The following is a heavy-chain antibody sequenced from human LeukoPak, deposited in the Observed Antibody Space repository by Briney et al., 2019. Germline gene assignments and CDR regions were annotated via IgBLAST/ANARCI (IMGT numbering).Heavy chain of an antibody. CDR1: GFTFSSYG. V-gene: IGHV3-30*02. J-gene: IGHJ4*02. CDR2: MAYDGSNK. D-gene: IGHD3-10*01. Sequence: GGSLRLTCAASGFTFSSYGMHWVRQAPGKGLEWVAYMAYDGSNKYYADSVRGRFTISRDNSKNTLYLQMNSLRAEDTAVYYCAKDPNYYGSGEFDYWGQGTLATVSS. CDR3: AKDPNYYGSGEFDY.